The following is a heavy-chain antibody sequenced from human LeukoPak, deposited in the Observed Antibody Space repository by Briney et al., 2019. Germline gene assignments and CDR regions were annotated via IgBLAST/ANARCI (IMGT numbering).Heavy chain of an antibody. CDR3: ASFPPYMVRTDAFDT. CDR1: GFTFSSYG. Sequence: GGSLRLSCAASGFTFSSYGMSWVRQAPGKGLEWVSAISGSGGSTYYADSVKGRFTISRDNSKNTLYLQMNSLRAEDTAVYYCASFPPYMVRTDAFDTWGQGTMVTVSS. V-gene: IGHV3-23*01. CDR2: ISGSGGST. D-gene: IGHD3-10*01. J-gene: IGHJ3*02.